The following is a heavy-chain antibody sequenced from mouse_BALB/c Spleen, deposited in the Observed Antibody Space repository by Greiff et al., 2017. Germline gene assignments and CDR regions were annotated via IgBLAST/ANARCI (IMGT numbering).Heavy chain of an antibody. CDR1: GYSITSDYA. J-gene: IGHJ2*01. CDR3: ARSGSFTTVVANDFDY. V-gene: IGHV3-2*02. Sequence: DVKLQESGPGLVKPSQSLSLTCTVTGYSITSDYAWNWIRQFPGNKLEWMGYISYSGSTSYNPSLKSRISITRDTSKNQFFLQLNSVTTEDTATYYCARSGSFTTVVANDFDYWGQGTTLTVSS. CDR2: ISYSGST. D-gene: IGHD1-1*01.